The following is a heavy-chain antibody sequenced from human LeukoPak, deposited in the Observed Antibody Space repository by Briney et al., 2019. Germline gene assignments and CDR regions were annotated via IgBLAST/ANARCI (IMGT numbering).Heavy chain of an antibody. D-gene: IGHD3-22*01. J-gene: IGHJ4*02. CDR2: ISGSGGST. Sequence: GGSLRLSCAASGFTFSSYAMSWVRQAPGKGLEWVSAISGSGGSTYYADSVKGRFTISRDNSKNTLYLQMNSLRAEDTAVYYCAKGPYYYDSSGYTFGGQGTLVTVSS. CDR3: AKGPYYYDSSGYTF. V-gene: IGHV3-23*01. CDR1: GFTFSSYA.